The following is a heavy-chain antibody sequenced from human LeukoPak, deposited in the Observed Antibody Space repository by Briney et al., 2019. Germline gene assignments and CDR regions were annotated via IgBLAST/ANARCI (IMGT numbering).Heavy chain of an antibody. V-gene: IGHV1-46*01. CDR3: ARDQEGFDY. CDR2: IYPRDGST. CDR1: GYTFTSNY. J-gene: IGHJ4*02. Sequence: ASVKVSCKASGYTFTSNYIHWVRQAPGQGLEWMGMIYPRDGSTSYAQKFQGRVTVTRDTSTSTVHMELSGLRSEDTAVHYCARDQEGFDYWGQGTLVTVSS.